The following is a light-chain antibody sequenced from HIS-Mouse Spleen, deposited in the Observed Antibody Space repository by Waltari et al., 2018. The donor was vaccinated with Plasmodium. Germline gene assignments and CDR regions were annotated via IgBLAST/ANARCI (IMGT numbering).Light chain of an antibody. CDR1: QGISSY. V-gene: IGKV1-9*01. Sequence: DIQLTQSPSFLSASVGDRVTITCRASQGISSYLAWYQQKPRKAPKLLIYAASTLQSGVPSRFSGSGSGTEFTLTISSLQPEDFATYDCQQLNSYPRTFGGGTKVEIK. J-gene: IGKJ4*01. CDR2: AAS. CDR3: QQLNSYPRT.